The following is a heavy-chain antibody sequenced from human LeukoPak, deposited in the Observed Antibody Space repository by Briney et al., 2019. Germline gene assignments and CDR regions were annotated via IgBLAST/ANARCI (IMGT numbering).Heavy chain of an antibody. CDR3: ARDRDSSGWYLYFDY. V-gene: IGHV1-18*01. Sequence: GASVKVSCKASGYTCTSYGISWVRQAPGHGLEWMGWISAYNGNTNYAQKLQGRVTMTTDTSTSTANMELRSLRSDDTAVYYCARDRDSSGWYLYFDYWGQGTLVTVSS. CDR2: ISAYNGNT. J-gene: IGHJ4*02. D-gene: IGHD6-19*01. CDR1: GYTCTSYG.